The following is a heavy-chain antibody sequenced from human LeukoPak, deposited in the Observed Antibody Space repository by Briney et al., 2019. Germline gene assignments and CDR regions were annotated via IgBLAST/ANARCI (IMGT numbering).Heavy chain of an antibody. Sequence: SETLSLTCTVSGYSISSGYYWGWIWQPPGKGLEWIGSIYHSGSTYYNPSLKSRVTISVDTSKNQFSLKLSSVTAADTAVYYCARDLSYDILTGYLPGDYWGQGTLVTVSS. CDR2: IYHSGST. CDR3: ARDLSYDILTGYLPGDY. D-gene: IGHD3-9*01. J-gene: IGHJ4*02. CDR1: GYSISSGYY. V-gene: IGHV4-38-2*02.